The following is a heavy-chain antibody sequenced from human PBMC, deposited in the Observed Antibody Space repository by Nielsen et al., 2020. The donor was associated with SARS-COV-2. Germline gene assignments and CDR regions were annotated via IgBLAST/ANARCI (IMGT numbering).Heavy chain of an antibody. Sequence: GESLKISCGASGITFTSYAMSWVRQAPGKGLEWVSAISGSGGSIYYADSVKGRFTISRDNAKNSLYLQMNSLRAEDTAVYYCARHLPTTVTDYWGQGTLVTVSS. D-gene: IGHD4-17*01. CDR2: ISGSGGSI. CDR3: ARHLPTTVTDY. CDR1: GITFTSYA. J-gene: IGHJ4*02. V-gene: IGHV3-23*01.